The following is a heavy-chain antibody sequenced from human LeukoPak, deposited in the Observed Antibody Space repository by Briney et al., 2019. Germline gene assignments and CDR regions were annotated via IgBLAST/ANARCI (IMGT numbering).Heavy chain of an antibody. V-gene: IGHV3-15*01. CDR1: GFTFSNAW. Sequence: GGSLRLSCAASGFTFSNAWMSWVRQAPGKGLEWVGRIKSKTDGGTTDYAAPVKGRFTISRDDSKNTLYLQMNSLKTEDTAVYYCTTDLMDYDSSGYYYPGAFDIWGQGTMVTVSS. CDR2: IKSKTDGGTT. J-gene: IGHJ3*02. CDR3: TTDLMDYDSSGYYYPGAFDI. D-gene: IGHD3-22*01.